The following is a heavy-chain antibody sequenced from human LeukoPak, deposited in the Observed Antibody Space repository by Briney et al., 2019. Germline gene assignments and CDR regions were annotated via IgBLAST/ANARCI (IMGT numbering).Heavy chain of an antibody. CDR1: GGSFSGHY. V-gene: IGHV4-34*01. CDR2: INHSGST. CDR3: ARQTYYYDSSGYYYLHFDY. D-gene: IGHD3-22*01. J-gene: IGHJ4*02. Sequence: SETLSLTCAVYGGSFSGHYWSWIRQPPGKGLEWIGEINHSGSTNYNPSLKSRVTISVDTSKNQFSLKLSSVTAADTAVYYCARQTYYYDSSGYYYLHFDYWGQGTLVTVSS.